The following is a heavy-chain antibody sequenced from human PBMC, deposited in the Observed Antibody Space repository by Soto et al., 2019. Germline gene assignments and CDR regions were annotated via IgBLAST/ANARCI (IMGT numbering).Heavy chain of an antibody. CDR2: ITGSGGDT. D-gene: IGHD3-10*01. V-gene: IGHV3-23*01. CDR1: GFIFNDYA. CDR3: AKLGSINWSPHYYFDY. J-gene: IGHJ4*02. Sequence: PGGSLRLSCAASGFIFNDYAVGWVRQAPGRGLEWVSAITGSGGDTYYLDSVKGRFTVSRDSSKNTLYLQMNSLRAEDTAIYYCAKLGSINWSPHYYFDYWGQGTLVNVSS.